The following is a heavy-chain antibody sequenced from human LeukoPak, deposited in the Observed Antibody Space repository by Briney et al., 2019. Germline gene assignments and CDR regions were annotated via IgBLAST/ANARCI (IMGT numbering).Heavy chain of an antibody. CDR2: INTDGSST. V-gene: IGHV3-74*01. Sequence: GGSLRLSCAASGFTFSSYWMHWVRQAPGEGLVWVPRINTDGSSTIYADSVKGRFTMSRDNAKNTLYLQMNSLRAEDTAVYYCARDSAAHFDHWGQGTLVTVSS. D-gene: IGHD2-15*01. CDR1: GFTFSSYW. J-gene: IGHJ4*02. CDR3: ARDSAAHFDH.